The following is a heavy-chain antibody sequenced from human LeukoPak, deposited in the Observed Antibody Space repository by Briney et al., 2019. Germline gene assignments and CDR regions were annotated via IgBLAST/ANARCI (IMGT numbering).Heavy chain of an antibody. D-gene: IGHD2/OR15-2a*01. CDR1: GFTLSDQF. CDR3: TRDGGSRCNTAFTI. CDR2: SRSKSRSHTT. Sequence: GGSLRLSCAASGFTLSDQFMDWVRQAPGKGLKWIGRSRSKSRSHTTEYAASVKGRFTISRDDSGNLVYLQMNSLITEDTAVYFCTRDGGSRCNTAFTIWGQGTEVTVSS. V-gene: IGHV3-72*01. J-gene: IGHJ3*02.